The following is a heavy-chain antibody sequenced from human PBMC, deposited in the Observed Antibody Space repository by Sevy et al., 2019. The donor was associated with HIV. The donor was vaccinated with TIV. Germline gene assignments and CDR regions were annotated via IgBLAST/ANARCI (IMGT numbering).Heavy chain of an antibody. Sequence: GGSLRLSCAASGFTFSSYAMHWVRQAPGKGLEWVAVISYDGSNKDYADSVKGRFTISRDNSKNTLYLQMNSLRAEDTAVYYCARGSETVNYFDYWGQGTLVTVSS. D-gene: IGHD1-26*01. CDR2: ISYDGSNK. J-gene: IGHJ4*02. V-gene: IGHV3-30-3*01. CDR1: GFTFSSYA. CDR3: ARGSETVNYFDY.